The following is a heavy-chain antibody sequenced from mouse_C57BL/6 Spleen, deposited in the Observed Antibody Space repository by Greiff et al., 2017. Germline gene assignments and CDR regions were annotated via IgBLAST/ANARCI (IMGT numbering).Heavy chain of an antibody. Sequence: VKLMESGAELARPGASVKLSCKASGYTFTSYGISWVKQRTGQGLEWIGEIYPRSGNTYYNEKFKGKATLTADKSSSTAYMELRSLTSEDSAVYFCARGDDYDGNYFDYWGQGTTLTVSS. CDR1: GYTFTSYG. CDR3: ARGDDYDGNYFDY. CDR2: IYPRSGNT. V-gene: IGHV1-81*01. D-gene: IGHD2-4*01. J-gene: IGHJ2*01.